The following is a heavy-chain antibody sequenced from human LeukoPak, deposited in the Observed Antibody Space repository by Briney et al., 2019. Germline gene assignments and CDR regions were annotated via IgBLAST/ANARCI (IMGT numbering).Heavy chain of an antibody. Sequence: GASVKVSCKASGYTFTSYGISWVRQAPGQGLEWMGWISAYNGNTNYAQKLQGRVTMTTDTSTSTAYMELRSLRSDDTAVYYCARVALGYDILTGYYLHYFDYWGQGTLVTVSS. J-gene: IGHJ4*02. CDR3: ARVALGYDILTGYYLHYFDY. V-gene: IGHV1-18*01. D-gene: IGHD3-9*01. CDR1: GYTFTSYG. CDR2: ISAYNGNT.